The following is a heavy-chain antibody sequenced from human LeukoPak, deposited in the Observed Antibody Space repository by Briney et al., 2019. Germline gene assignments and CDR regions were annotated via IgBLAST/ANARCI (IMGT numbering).Heavy chain of an antibody. CDR1: GYTFTGYY. CDR2: INPKSGGT. D-gene: IGHD2-21*01. V-gene: IGHV1-2*02. J-gene: IGHJ6*03. CDR3: ARGRGTIGSNRDFYFYYYMDI. Sequence: ASVKVSCKAFGYTFTGYYIHWVRQAPGQGLKWMGWINPKSGGTNYAQKFQGRVTMTRDTSISTAYMELSSLRPDDMAVYYCARGRGTIGSNRDFYFYYYMDIWGNGTTVTVSS.